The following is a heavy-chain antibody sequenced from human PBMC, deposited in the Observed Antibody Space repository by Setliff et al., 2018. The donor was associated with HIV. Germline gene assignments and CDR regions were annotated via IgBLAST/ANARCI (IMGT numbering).Heavy chain of an antibody. CDR3: ASFVFRDSTDEYYRPPGDHPLYYFDY. D-gene: IGHD3-10*01. V-gene: IGHV1-69-2*01. J-gene: IGHJ4*02. CDR1: GYTFTDYY. CDR2: IDPEDGET. Sequence: VKVSCKASGYTFTDYYIHWVQQAPGKGLEWMGHIDPEDGETIYADNFQGRVTMTADRSTNTAYMELGSLRSEDTAVYYCASFVFRDSTDEYYRPPGDHPLYYFDYWAQGTLVTV.